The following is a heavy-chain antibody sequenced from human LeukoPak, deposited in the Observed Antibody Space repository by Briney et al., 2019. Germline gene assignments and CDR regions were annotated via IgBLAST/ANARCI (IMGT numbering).Heavy chain of an antibody. J-gene: IGHJ4*02. CDR2: IYYSGST. D-gene: IGHD6-19*01. CDR3: ARWSAGHDY. Sequence: PSETLSLTCTVSGGSISSSSYYWGWIRQPPGKGLEWIGSIYYSGSTYYNPSLKSRVTISVDTSKNQFSLKLSSVTAADTAVYYCARWSAGHDYWGQGTLVTVSS. V-gene: IGHV4-39*07. CDR1: GGSISSSSYY.